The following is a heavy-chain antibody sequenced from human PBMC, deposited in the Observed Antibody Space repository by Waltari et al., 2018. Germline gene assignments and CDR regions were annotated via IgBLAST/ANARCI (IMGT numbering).Heavy chain of an antibody. CDR1: GFTFSSYE. Sequence: EVQLVESGGGLVQPGGSLRLSCAASGFTFSSYEMNWVRRAPGKVLEWGPYIIRSGSSIYYTDSVQCRFTISRDNAKTSLYLQMNSLRAEDTAVYYCARVSGSGPFDYWGQGNLVTVSS. CDR2: IIRSGSSI. V-gene: IGHV3-48*03. D-gene: IGHD2-15*01. CDR3: ARVSGSGPFDY. J-gene: IGHJ4*02.